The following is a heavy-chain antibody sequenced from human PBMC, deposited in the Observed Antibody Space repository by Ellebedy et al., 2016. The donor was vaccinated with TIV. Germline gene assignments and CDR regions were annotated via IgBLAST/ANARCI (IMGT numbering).Heavy chain of an antibody. CDR3: AYCSSASCSSGAHFDY. V-gene: IGHV3-23*01. CDR1: GFSFNIYA. D-gene: IGHD2-15*01. J-gene: IGHJ4*02. CDR2: ISGSGDTT. Sequence: GESLKISXADSGFSFNIYAMSWVRQAPGKGLEWVSTISGSGDTTYYADSVKGRFTISRDNSKNTLFLQMNSLRAEDTGIYYCAYCSSASCSSGAHFDYWGQGTPVTVSS.